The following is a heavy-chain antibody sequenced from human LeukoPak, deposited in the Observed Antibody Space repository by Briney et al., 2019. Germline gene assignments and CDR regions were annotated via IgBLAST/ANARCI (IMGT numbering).Heavy chain of an antibody. CDR2: IKQDGSEK. CDR3: ASRPWYYDSSGYYYLNWYFDL. J-gene: IGHJ2*01. D-gene: IGHD3-22*01. CDR1: GFTFSSYW. V-gene: IGHV3-7*01. Sequence: GGSLRLSCAASGFTFSSYWMSWVRQAPGKGLEWVANIKQDGSEKYYVDSVKGRFTISRDNAKNSLYLQMNSLRAEDTAVYYCASRPWYYDSSGYYYLNWYFDLWGRGTLVTVSS.